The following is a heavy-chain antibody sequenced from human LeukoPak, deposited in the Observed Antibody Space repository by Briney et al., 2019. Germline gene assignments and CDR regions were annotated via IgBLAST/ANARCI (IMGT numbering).Heavy chain of an antibody. CDR1: GYRFNVYD. J-gene: IGHJ3*01. D-gene: IGHD4-23*01. Sequence: GASVKVSCKTSGYRFNVYDILWVRQAPGHGLDDVGWISTYTGRAEYAQKFQGRVSVITDTSTSTAYLELTNLTSSDTGLYYCARADGTNSGTNAFDVWGLGTMVTVAS. V-gene: IGHV1-18*01. CDR3: ARADGTNSGTNAFDV. CDR2: ISTYTGRA.